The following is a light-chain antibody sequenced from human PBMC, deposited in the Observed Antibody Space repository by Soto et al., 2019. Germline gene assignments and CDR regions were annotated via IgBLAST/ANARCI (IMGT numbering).Light chain of an antibody. CDR3: CSYAGSSTPVL. J-gene: IGLJ2*01. CDR1: SSDVGSYNL. Sequence: QSVLTQPASVSGSPGQSITIPCTGTSSDVGSYNLVSWYQQHPGKAPKLMIYEGSKRPSGVSDRFSGSKSGNTASLTISGLQAEDEADYYCCSYAGSSTPVLFGGGTKVTVL. CDR2: EGS. V-gene: IGLV2-23*01.